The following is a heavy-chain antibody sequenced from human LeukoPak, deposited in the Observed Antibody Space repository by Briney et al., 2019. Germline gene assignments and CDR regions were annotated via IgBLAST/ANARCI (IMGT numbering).Heavy chain of an antibody. J-gene: IGHJ5*02. CDR1: GGTFSSYA. D-gene: IGHD3-10*01. V-gene: IGHV1-69*06. Sequence: GASVKVSCKASGGTFSSYAISWVRQAPGQGLEWMGGIIPIFGTANYAQKFQGRVTITADKSTSTAYMELSSLRSEDTAVYYCARGALWTLQKMGSNWFDPWGQGTLVTVSS. CDR2: IIPIFGTA. CDR3: ARGALWTLQKMGSNWFDP.